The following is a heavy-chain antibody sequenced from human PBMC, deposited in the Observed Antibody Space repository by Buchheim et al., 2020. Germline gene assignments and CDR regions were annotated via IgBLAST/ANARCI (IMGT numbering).Heavy chain of an antibody. CDR3: AKDLTGVRGVIITYYFIY. J-gene: IGHJ4*02. D-gene: IGHD3-10*01. CDR2: ISGSTGAT. V-gene: IGHV3-23*01. Sequence: EVQLLESGGGLVQPGGSLRLSCAVSGFTFSGYAMSWVRQTPGKGLEWVSTISGSTGATYYTDSVQGRFTISRADSKSTLYLQMDSLRAEDTATYYCAKDLTGVRGVIITYYFIYWGQGTL. CDR1: GFTFSGYA.